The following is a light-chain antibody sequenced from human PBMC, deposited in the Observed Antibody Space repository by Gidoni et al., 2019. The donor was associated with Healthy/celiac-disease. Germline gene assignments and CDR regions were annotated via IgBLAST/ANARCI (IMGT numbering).Light chain of an antibody. Sequence: EIVLTQSPATLSLSPGERATLSCRASQRVSSSVAWYQQKPGQAPRLLIYDASNRATGIPARFSGSGSGTDFTLTISSREPEDFAVYYCQQRSNWPPVTFGGGTKVEIK. CDR1: QRVSSS. J-gene: IGKJ4*01. V-gene: IGKV3-11*01. CDR3: QQRSNWPPVT. CDR2: DAS.